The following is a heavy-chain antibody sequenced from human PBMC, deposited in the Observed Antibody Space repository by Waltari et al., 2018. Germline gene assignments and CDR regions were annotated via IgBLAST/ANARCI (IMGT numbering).Heavy chain of an antibody. J-gene: IGHJ3*02. CDR2: IYYSGST. V-gene: IGHV4-39*07. CDR3: ARNSGSYRGGAFDI. Sequence: QLQLQESGPGLVKPSETLSLTCTVSGGSISSSSYYWGWIRQPPGKGLEWIGSIYYSGSTNYNPSLKSRVTISVDTSKNQFSLKLSSVTAADTAVYYCARNSGSYRGGAFDIWGQGTMVTVSS. CDR1: GGSISSSSYY. D-gene: IGHD1-26*01.